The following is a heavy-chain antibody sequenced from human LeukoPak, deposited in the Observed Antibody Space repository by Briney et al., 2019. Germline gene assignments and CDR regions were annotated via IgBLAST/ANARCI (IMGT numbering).Heavy chain of an antibody. D-gene: IGHD3-22*01. CDR1: GFTFSSYD. V-gene: IGHV3-23*01. CDR3: AKFQSSSGYSLVGY. CDR2: ISGSGGST. J-gene: IGHJ4*02. Sequence: GGSLRLSCAASGFTFSSYDMNWVRQAPGKGLEWVSGISGSGGSTYSVDSVKGRFTVSRDNSKNTLYLQMNSLRAEDTAVYYCAKFQSSSGYSLVGYWGQGTLVTVSS.